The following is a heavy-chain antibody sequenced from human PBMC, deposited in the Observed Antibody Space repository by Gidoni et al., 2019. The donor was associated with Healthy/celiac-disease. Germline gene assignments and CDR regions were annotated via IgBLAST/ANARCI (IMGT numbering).Heavy chain of an antibody. J-gene: IGHJ5*02. CDR1: GGSISSSSYY. V-gene: IGHV4-39*07. Sequence: QLQLQESGPGLVKPSETLSLTCTVSGGSISSSSYYWGWIRQPPGKGLEWIGSIYYSGSTYYNPSLKSRVTISVDTSKNQFSLKLSSVTAADTAVYYCARDSAETSDFWSGYYPPSGGNWFDPWGQGTLVTVSS. CDR3: ARDSAETSDFWSGYYPPSGGNWFDP. CDR2: IYYSGST. D-gene: IGHD3-3*01.